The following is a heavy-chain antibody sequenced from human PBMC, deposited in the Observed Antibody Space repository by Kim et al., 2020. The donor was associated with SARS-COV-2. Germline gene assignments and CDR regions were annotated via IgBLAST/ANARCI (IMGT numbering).Heavy chain of an antibody. V-gene: IGHV6-1*01. J-gene: IGHJ6*02. CDR2: TYYRSKWYN. CDR1: GDRVSSNSAA. D-gene: IGHD5-12*01. Sequence: SQTLSLPCAISGDRVSSNSAAWHCLRQSPSRGLEWLGRTYYRSKWYNDYAVSVKRRITINPDTSKNQFSLQLNSVTPEATAVYYCARAIVATIPHRSYYGMDVWGQGTTVTVSS. CDR3: ARAIVATIPHRSYYGMDV.